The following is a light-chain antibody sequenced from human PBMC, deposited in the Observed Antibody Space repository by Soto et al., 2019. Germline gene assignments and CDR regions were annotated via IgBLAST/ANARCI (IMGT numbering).Light chain of an antibody. J-gene: IGLJ3*02. CDR3: SSNTSSSPWV. V-gene: IGLV2-14*01. CDR1: SSDVGGYNY. Sequence: QSALTQPASVSGSPGQSITISCTGTSSDVGGYNYVSWYQQHPGKAPKLMIYEVSNRPSGVSNRFSGSKSGNTASLTISGLQAEAGANYSCSSNTSSSPWVFGGGTKLPVL. CDR2: EVS.